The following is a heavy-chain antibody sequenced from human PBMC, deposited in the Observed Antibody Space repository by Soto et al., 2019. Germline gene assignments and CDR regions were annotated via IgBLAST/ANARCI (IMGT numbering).Heavy chain of an antibody. J-gene: IGHJ4*02. CDR2: INPSGGST. CDR1: GYTFTSYY. V-gene: IGHV1-46*01. CDR3: ARDEASGSCFDY. D-gene: IGHD1-26*01. Sequence: GAVEVSCKASGYTFTSYYMHGVGQAPGQGLEWMGIINPSGGSTSYAHKFQVRVTMTRDTSTSTVYMELSSLRSEDTAVYYCARDEASGSCFDYWGQGTMFTVSS.